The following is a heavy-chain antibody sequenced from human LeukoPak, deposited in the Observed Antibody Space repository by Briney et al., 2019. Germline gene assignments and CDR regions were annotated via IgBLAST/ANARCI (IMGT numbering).Heavy chain of an antibody. D-gene: IGHD6-19*01. J-gene: IGHJ6*03. CDR1: GFTFSTYT. V-gene: IGHV3-21*04. CDR2: ITTSSSYI. CDR3: AKGGQQWLRPYYYYYYYMDV. Sequence: GGSLRLSCAAPGFTFSTYTMNWVRQAPGKGLEWVSSITTSSSYIYYADSVKGRFTISRDNAKNSLYLQMNSLRAEDTAVYYCAKGGQQWLRPYYYYYYYMDVWGKGTTVTISS.